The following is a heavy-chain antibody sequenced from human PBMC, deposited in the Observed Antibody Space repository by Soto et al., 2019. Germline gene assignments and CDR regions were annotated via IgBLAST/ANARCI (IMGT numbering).Heavy chain of an antibody. CDR2: ISAYNGNT. J-gene: IGHJ4*02. CDR1: GYTFTSYG. Sequence: ASVKVSCKASGYTFTSYGISWVRQAPGQGLEWMGWISAYNGNTNYAQKLQGRVTMTTDTSTSTAYMELRSLRSDDTAVYYCARSDFRPPRVTMIVMAKSTTFDYWGQGTLVTVSS. V-gene: IGHV1-18*04. D-gene: IGHD3-22*01. CDR3: ARSDFRPPRVTMIVMAKSTTFDY.